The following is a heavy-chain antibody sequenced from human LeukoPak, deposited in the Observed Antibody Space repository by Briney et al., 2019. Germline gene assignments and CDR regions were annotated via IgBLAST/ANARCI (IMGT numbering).Heavy chain of an antibody. V-gene: IGHV3-30*04. D-gene: IGHD3-9*01. Sequence: GGSLRFSCAASGFTFSSYAMHWVRQAPGKGLEWVAVISYDGSNKYYADSVKGRFTISRDNSKNTLYLQMNSLRAEDTAVYYCVRDDGLGSYYDILTGQFDYWGQGTLVTVSS. J-gene: IGHJ4*02. CDR1: GFTFSSYA. CDR3: VRDDGLGSYYDILTGQFDY. CDR2: ISYDGSNK.